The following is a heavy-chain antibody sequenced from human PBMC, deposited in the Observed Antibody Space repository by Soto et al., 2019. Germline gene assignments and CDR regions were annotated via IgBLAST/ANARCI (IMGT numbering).Heavy chain of an antibody. V-gene: IGHV3-33*01. CDR2: IWYDGSNK. D-gene: IGHD5-18*01. J-gene: IGHJ4*02. CDR3: ARDKGAGYSYVRR. CDR1: GFTFSSYG. Sequence: VQLVESGGGVVQPGRSLRLSCAASGFTFSSYGMHWVRQAPGKGLEWVAVIWYDGSNKYYADSVKGRFTISRDNSKNTLYLQMNSLRAEDTAVYYCARDKGAGYSYVRRWGQGTLVTVSS.